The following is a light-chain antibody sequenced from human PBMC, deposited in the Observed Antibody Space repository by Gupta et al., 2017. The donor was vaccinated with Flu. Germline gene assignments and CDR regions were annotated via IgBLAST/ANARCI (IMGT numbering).Light chain of an antibody. CDR3: QQGGRRPYT. J-gene: IGKJ2*01. CDR2: QTS. Sequence: DIQVTQSPPTLSASLSDRASITCRASQNVDGYLAWYQQRPGRAPKLLMYQTSVLHNGVSSRFSGSGSGAAFTLTINNLQADDFATYFCQQGGRRPYTFGQGTRV. V-gene: IGKV1-5*03. CDR1: QNVDGY.